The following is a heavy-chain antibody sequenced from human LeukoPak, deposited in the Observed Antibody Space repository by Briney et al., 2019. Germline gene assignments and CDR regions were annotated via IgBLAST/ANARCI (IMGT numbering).Heavy chain of an antibody. CDR2: MNPNSGNT. Sequence: GASVKVSCKASGYTFTSYDINWVRQATGQGLEWIGWMNPNSGNTGYAQKFQGRVTMTRNTSISTAYMELSSLRSEDTAVYYCARGSIWFGELFGDYWGQGTLVTVSS. V-gene: IGHV1-8*01. CDR1: GYTFTSYD. J-gene: IGHJ4*02. CDR3: ARGSIWFGELFGDY. D-gene: IGHD3-10*01.